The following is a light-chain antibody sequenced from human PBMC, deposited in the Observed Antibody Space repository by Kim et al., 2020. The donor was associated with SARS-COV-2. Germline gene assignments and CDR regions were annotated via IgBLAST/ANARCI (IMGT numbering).Light chain of an antibody. Sequence: SPGERATLSCRASQSVSSNLAWYQQKPGQAPRLLIYGASTRATGIPARFSGSGSGTEFTLTISSLQSADFAVYYCQQYNNWPALTFGGGTKVDIK. CDR2: GAS. V-gene: IGKV3-15*01. CDR1: QSVSSN. J-gene: IGKJ4*01. CDR3: QQYNNWPALT.